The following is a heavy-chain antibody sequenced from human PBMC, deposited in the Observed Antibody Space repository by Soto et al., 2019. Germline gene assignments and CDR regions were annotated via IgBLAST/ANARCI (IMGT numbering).Heavy chain of an antibody. CDR2: IYYSGST. CDR3: ARLEGLATISYYFDF. D-gene: IGHD5-12*01. J-gene: IGHJ4*02. CDR1: GGSISSYY. Sequence: PSETLSLTCTVSGGSISSYYWSWIRQPPGKGLEWIGYIYYSGSTNYNPSLKSRVTISVDTSKNQFSLKLNSVTAADSAVYFCARLEGLATISYYFDFWGPGALVTVS. V-gene: IGHV4-59*08.